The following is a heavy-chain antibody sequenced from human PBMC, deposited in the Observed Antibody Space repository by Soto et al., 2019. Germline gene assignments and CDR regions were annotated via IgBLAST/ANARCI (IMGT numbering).Heavy chain of an antibody. CDR1: GFPFGAYS. D-gene: IGHD2-8*01. CDR3: ARDRIMYSKFPETFDS. J-gene: IGHJ4*02. V-gene: IGHV3-48*02. Sequence: LRLSCAASGFPFGAYSMNWVRQAPGKGLEWISYISSSGSTIYYADPVKGRFTISRDRAKTSLYLHMSSLRDEDTAVYYCARDRIMYSKFPETFDSWGQGTLVTVSS. CDR2: ISSSGSTI.